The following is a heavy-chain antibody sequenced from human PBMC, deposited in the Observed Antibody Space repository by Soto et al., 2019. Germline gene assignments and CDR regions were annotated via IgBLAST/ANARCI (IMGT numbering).Heavy chain of an antibody. D-gene: IGHD4-17*01. CDR3: AHRTTTVTWWFDP. J-gene: IGHJ5*02. Sequence: QITLKESGPTLVKPTQPLTLTCTFSGFSLTTSGVGVGWIRQPPGKAVEWLALIYWDEDKRYSPALKSSLTITKDTSNSQVVLTMTTMDPADTAACFGAHRTTTVTWWFDPWGQGALVTVSS. V-gene: IGHV2-5*02. CDR2: IYWDEDK. CDR1: GFSLTTSGVG.